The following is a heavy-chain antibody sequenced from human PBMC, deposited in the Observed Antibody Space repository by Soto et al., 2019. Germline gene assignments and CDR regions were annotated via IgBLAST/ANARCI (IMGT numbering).Heavy chain of an antibody. CDR1: GFTFSTYA. D-gene: IGHD1-1*01. CDR2: ISGSGGRI. Sequence: EVQLLESGGGLVQPGGSLRLSCAASGFTFSTYAMNWVRQAPGNGLEWVSAISGSGGRIHYADSLKGRFTISRDNSKNTLYLQMNSLRDVATAAYHCVKGYWKGDVWGQGTMVTVSS. J-gene: IGHJ6*02. V-gene: IGHV3-23*01. CDR3: VKGYWKGDV.